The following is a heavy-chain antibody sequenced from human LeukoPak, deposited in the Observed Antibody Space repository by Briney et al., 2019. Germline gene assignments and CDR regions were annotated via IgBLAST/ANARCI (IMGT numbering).Heavy chain of an antibody. D-gene: IGHD3-10*01. CDR2: INWNGGST. CDR3: AREIEWFGELFGPTGFDY. J-gene: IGHJ4*02. Sequence: GGSLRLSCAASGFTFDDYGMSWVRQAPGKGLEWVSGINWNGGSTGYADSAKGRFTISRDNAKNSLYLQMNSLRAEDTAVYYCAREIEWFGELFGPTGFDYWGQGTLVTVSS. CDR1: GFTFDDYG. V-gene: IGHV3-20*04.